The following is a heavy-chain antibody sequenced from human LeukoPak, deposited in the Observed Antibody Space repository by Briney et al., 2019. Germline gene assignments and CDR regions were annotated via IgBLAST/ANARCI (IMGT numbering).Heavy chain of an antibody. CDR1: GFPFSSYN. Sequence: PGGSLRLSCAASGFPFSSYNMNWVRQAPGKGLEWVSRINSDGSSTSYADSVKGRFTISRDNAKNTLYLQMNSLRAEDTAVYYCARVSGLWWGFDYWGQGTLVTVSS. CDR3: ARVSGLWWGFDY. J-gene: IGHJ4*02. D-gene: IGHD4/OR15-4a*01. CDR2: INSDGSST. V-gene: IGHV3-74*01.